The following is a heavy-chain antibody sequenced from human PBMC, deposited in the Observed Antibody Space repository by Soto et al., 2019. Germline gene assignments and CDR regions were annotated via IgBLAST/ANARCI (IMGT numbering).Heavy chain of an antibody. CDR3: ARTLVPAASAFDI. Sequence: SETMSLTYTVSGGTIRSGGYCWNWIRQHPGKGLEWIGYIYYSGSTYYNPSLKSRVTISVDTSKNQFSLKLSSVTAADTAVYYCARTLVPAASAFDIWGQGTMVTVSS. CDR1: GGTIRSGGYC. CDR2: IYYSGST. V-gene: IGHV4-30-4*08. J-gene: IGHJ3*02. D-gene: IGHD2-2*01.